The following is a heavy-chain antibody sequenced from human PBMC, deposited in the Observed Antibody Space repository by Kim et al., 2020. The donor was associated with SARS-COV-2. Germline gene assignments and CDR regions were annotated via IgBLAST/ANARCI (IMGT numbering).Heavy chain of an antibody. CDR3: ASGSSWYSVDY. D-gene: IGHD6-13*01. V-gene: IGHV3-53*04. J-gene: IGHJ4*02. Sequence: STYYEAAVQGRFTISRHNSKNTLKHQRNSLRAKDTAVYYCASGSSWYSVDYWGQGTLVTVSS. CDR2: ST.